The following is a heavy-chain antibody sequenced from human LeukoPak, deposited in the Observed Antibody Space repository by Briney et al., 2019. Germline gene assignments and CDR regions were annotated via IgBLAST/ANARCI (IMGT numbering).Heavy chain of an antibody. CDR1: GGSISSYY. D-gene: IGHD3-16*01. V-gene: IGHV4-59*01. Sequence: PSETLPLTCTVSGGSISSYYWSWIRQPPGKGLEWIGYFHNSGTSTYNPSLKSRVTISADTSKNQFSLKLNSLTTADTAVYYCTRGAGWLIDYWGQGILVTVSS. CDR2: FHNSGTS. CDR3: TRGAGWLIDY. J-gene: IGHJ4*02.